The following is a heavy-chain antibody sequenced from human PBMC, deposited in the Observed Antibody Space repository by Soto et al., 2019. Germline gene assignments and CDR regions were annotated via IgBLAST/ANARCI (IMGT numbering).Heavy chain of an antibody. Sequence: PGGSLRLSCAASGFTFSSYVMHWVRQAPGKGLEWVAVISYDGSNKYYADSVKGRFTISRDNSKNTLYLQMDSLRAEDTAVYYCAKVLVSARPDYWGQGTLVTVSS. CDR1: GFTFSSYV. V-gene: IGHV3-30*18. CDR3: AKVLVSARPDY. J-gene: IGHJ4*02. CDR2: ISYDGSNK. D-gene: IGHD6-6*01.